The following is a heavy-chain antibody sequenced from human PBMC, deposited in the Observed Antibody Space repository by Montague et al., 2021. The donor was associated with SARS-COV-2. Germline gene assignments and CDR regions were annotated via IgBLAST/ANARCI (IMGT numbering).Heavy chain of an antibody. CDR2: IFYTGAT. V-gene: IGHV4-59*02. CDR3: ATLGALPGNSFDF. Sequence: SETLSLTCTVSSGSVYGHYLAWIRQPPGKGLECIAYIFYTGATYYNPSLEGRVSISVDTSKNQFALKVKSVTAADSAFYYCATLGALPGNSFDFWGPGTFVIVSS. J-gene: IGHJ3*01. D-gene: IGHD1-26*01. CDR1: SGSVYGHY.